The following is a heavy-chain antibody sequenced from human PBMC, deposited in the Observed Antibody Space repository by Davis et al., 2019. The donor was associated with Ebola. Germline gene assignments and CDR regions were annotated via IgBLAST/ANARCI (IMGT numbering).Heavy chain of an antibody. V-gene: IGHV3-73*01. CDR2: IRSKANSYAT. CDR1: GFTFSGSA. J-gene: IGHJ6*04. CDR3: TRQGGYYYYGMDV. Sequence: PGGSLRLSCAASGFTFSGSAMHWVRQASGKGLEWVGRIRSKANSYATAYAASVKGRFTISRDDSKNTAYLQMNSLKTEDTAVYYCTRQGGYYYYGMDVWGKGTTVTVSS. D-gene: IGHD3-16*01.